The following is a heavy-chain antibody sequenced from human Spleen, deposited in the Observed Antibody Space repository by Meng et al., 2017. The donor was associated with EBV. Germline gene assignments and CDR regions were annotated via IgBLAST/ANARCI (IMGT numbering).Heavy chain of an antibody. CDR3: ARQDGGGYSGYFDC. Sequence: VQLVQSGAEVKKPGASVKVSCKASGYTFTNYGITWVRQAPGQGLEWMGWISAYNGNTGYAQNLQGRVTMTKDTSTSTAYMDLRNLRSDDTAVYFCARQDGGGYSGYFDCWGQGTLVTVSS. D-gene: IGHD4-23*01. V-gene: IGHV1-18*01. J-gene: IGHJ4*02. CDR1: GYTFTNYG. CDR2: ISAYNGNT.